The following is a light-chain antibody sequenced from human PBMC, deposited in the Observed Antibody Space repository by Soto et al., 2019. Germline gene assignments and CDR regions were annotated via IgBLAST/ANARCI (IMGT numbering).Light chain of an antibody. CDR1: QTISSS. J-gene: IGKJ1*01. V-gene: IGKV1-5*03. CDR2: KAS. Sequence: IQMTQSPSSLSASVGGRVTITCRASQTISSSLAWYQQKPGKAPKLLIYKASTLKSGVPSRFSGSGSGTEFTLTISSLQPDDFATYYCQHYNSYSEAFGQGTKVDIK. CDR3: QHYNSYSEA.